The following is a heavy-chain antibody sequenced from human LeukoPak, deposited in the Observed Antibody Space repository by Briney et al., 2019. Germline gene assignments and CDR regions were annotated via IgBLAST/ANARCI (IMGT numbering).Heavy chain of an antibody. CDR2: ISGSGGST. D-gene: IGHD3-10*01. CDR3: AKDRYGSGSLDY. V-gene: IGHV3-23*01. Sequence: GGSLRLSCAASGFTFSSYGMSWVRQAPGKGLEWVSAISGSGGSTYYADSVKGRFTISRDNSKNTLYLQMNSLRAEDTAVYYCAKDRYGSGSLDYWGQGTLVTVSS. CDR1: GFTFSSYG. J-gene: IGHJ4*02.